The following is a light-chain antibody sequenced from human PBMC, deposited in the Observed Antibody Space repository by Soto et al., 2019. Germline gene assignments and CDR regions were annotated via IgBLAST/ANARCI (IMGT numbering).Light chain of an antibody. V-gene: IGLV2-14*01. CDR2: DVS. CDR1: SSDVGGYNY. J-gene: IGLJ2*01. CDR3: SSYTSSSNPDVV. Sequence: QSALTQPASVSGSPGQSITISCTGTSSDVGGYNYVSWYQQHPGKAPKLMIYDVSNRPSGVSNRFSGSKSGNTASLTISGLQAEDEADYYCSSYTSSSNPDVVFGGGTNLTVL.